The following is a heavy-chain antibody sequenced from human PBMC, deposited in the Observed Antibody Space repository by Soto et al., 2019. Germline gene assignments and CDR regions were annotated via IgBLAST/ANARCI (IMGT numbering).Heavy chain of an antibody. V-gene: IGHV5-51*01. CDR1: GYSCTSYW. J-gene: IGHJ6*02. D-gene: IGHD6-6*01. Sequence: PXESRKISGKGDGYSCTSYWIGWVRQIPGKGLEWMGIIYPGDSDTRYSPSFQGQVTISADKSISTAYLQWSSLKASDTAMYYCARQSARPTYYYYGMDVWGQGTTVPVSS. CDR2: IYPGDSDT. CDR3: ARQSARPTYYYYGMDV.